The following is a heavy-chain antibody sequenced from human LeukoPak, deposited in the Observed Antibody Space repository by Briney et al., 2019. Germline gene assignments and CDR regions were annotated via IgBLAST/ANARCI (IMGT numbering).Heavy chain of an antibody. J-gene: IGHJ4*02. CDR1: GGSISSSSYY. CDR3: ARSGSYYRNFDY. CDR2: INHSGST. V-gene: IGHV4-39*07. Sequence: PSETLSLTCTVSGGSISSSSYYWGWIRQPPGKGLEWIGEINHSGSTNYNPSLKSRVTISVDTSKNQFSLKLSSVTAADTAVYYCARSGSYYRNFDYWGQGTLVTVSS. D-gene: IGHD1-26*01.